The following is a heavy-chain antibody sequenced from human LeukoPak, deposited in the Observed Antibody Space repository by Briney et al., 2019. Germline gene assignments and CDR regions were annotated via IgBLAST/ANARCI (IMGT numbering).Heavy chain of an antibody. CDR3: ARWVLGINWYFDL. V-gene: IGHV4-59*01. Sequence: PSETLSLTCTVSGGSISSYYWSWIRQPPGKGLEWIGYIYYSGSTNYNPSLKSRVTISVDTSKNQFSLKLSSVTAADTAVYYCARWVLGINWYFDLWGRGTLVTVSS. CDR2: IYYSGST. J-gene: IGHJ2*01. D-gene: IGHD7-27*01. CDR1: GGSISSYY.